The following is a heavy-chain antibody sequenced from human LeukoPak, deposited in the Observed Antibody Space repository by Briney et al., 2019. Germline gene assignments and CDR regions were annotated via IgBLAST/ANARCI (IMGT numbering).Heavy chain of an antibody. V-gene: IGHV4-38-2*02. CDR2: INYSGST. D-gene: IGHD6-13*01. CDR3: ARSLYIGSAGPDAFDI. Sequence: SETLSLTCTVSGYSISSGYYWGWIRQPPGKGLEWIGYINYSGSTNYNPSLKSRVTISIDTSKTQFSLKLSSVTAADTAVYYCARSLYIGSAGPDAFDIWGQGTVVTVSS. J-gene: IGHJ3*02. CDR1: GYSISSGYY.